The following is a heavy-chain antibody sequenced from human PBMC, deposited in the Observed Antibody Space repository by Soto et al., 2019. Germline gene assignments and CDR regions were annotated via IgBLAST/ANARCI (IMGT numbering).Heavy chain of an antibody. CDR2: IDPSDSYT. Sequence: WESLKICCKGSGYSFTSYWISWVRQMPGKGLEWMGRIDPSDSYTNYSPSFQGHVTISADKSISTAYLQWSSLKASDTAMYYCAKMYYYDNSWGYYWGQGTLVTVSS. J-gene: IGHJ4*02. V-gene: IGHV5-10-1*01. D-gene: IGHD3-22*01. CDR1: GYSFTSYW. CDR3: AKMYYYDNSWGYY.